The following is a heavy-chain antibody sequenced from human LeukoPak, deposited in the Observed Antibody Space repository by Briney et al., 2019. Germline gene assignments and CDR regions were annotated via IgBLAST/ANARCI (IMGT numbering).Heavy chain of an antibody. V-gene: IGHV3-23*01. CDR2: ISGSGLST. J-gene: IGHJ4*02. Sequence: GGSLRLSCAASGFTFSSYAMSCVRQAAGKGLEWVSAISGSGLSTYYADSVKGRFTISRDNSKNTLYLQMNSLRAEDTALYYCAKDVAGIGGYWGQGTLVTVSS. D-gene: IGHD6-19*01. CDR1: GFTFSSYA. CDR3: AKDVAGIGGY.